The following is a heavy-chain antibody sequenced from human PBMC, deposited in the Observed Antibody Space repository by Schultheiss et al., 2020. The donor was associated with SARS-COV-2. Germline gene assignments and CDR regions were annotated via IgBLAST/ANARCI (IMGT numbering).Heavy chain of an antibody. Sequence: SETLSLTCTVSGGSISSSSYYWGWIRQPPGKGLEWIGSIYHSGSTYYNPSLKSRVTMSVDTSKNQFSLKLSSVTAADTAVYYCARAMDSSGWYLSEFDYWGQGTLVTVSS. D-gene: IGHD6-19*01. CDR3: ARAMDSSGWYLSEFDY. J-gene: IGHJ4*02. V-gene: IGHV4-39*07. CDR1: GGSISSSSYY. CDR2: IYHSGST.